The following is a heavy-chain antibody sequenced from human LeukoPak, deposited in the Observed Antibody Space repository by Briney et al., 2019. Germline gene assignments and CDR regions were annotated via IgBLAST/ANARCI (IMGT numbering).Heavy chain of an antibody. J-gene: IGHJ4*02. V-gene: IGHV3-11*04. D-gene: IGHD2-15*01. CDR1: GFTFSDYY. CDR3: ARVPPHCSGGSCYFDY. Sequence: GGSLRLSCAASGFTFSDYYMSWIRQAPGKGLEWVSYISSSGSTIYYADSVKGRFTISRDNAKNSLYLQMNSLRAEDTAVYYCARVPPHCSGGSCYFDYWGQGTLVTVPS. CDR2: ISSSGSTI.